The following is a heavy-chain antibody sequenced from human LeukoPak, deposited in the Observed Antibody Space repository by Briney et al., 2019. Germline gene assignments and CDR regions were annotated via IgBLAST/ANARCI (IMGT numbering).Heavy chain of an antibody. J-gene: IGHJ4*02. CDR3: AKDRPNYYGSNGHYYRRDGDY. Sequence: GGSLRLSCAASGFTFSSYAMSWVRQSTGKGLEWVSSTSGDGGATYYSNSVKGRFTITRDNSRNTLYLQMNSLRAEDTAVYYCAKDRPNYYGSNGHYYRRDGDYWGQGTLVTVSS. V-gene: IGHV3-23*01. D-gene: IGHD3-22*01. CDR1: GFTFSSYA. CDR2: TSGDGGAT.